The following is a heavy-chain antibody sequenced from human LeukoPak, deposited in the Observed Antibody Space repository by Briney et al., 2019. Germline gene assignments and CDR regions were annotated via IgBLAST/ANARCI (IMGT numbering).Heavy chain of an antibody. D-gene: IGHD3-10*01. CDR3: ARERYGSGSYYTDY. CDR2: IYYSGST. V-gene: IGHV4-59*01. J-gene: IGHJ4*02. Sequence: SETLSLTCTVSGGSISSYYWSWIRQPPGKGLEWIGYIYYSGSTNYNPSLKSRVTISVDMSKNQFSLKLSSVTAADTAVYYCARERYGSGSYYTDYWGQGTLVTVSS. CDR1: GGSISSYY.